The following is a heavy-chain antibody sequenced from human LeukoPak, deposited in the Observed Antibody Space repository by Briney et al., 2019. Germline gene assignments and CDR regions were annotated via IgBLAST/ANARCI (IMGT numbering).Heavy chain of an antibody. V-gene: IGHV3-53*01. Sequence: GGSLRLSCAASGFTVSSNYMSWVRQAPGKGLEWVSVIYSGGSTYYADSVKGRFTISRDNSKNTLYLQMNSLRAEDTAVYYCAKERPIWGSYRFPDYWGQGTLVTVSS. CDR2: IYSGGST. CDR1: GFTVSSNY. CDR3: AKERPIWGSYRFPDY. D-gene: IGHD3-16*02. J-gene: IGHJ4*02.